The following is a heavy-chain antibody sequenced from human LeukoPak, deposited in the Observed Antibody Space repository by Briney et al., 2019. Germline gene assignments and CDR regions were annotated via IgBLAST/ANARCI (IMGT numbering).Heavy chain of an antibody. J-gene: IGHJ4*02. CDR1: GGSISSYY. D-gene: IGHD1-20*01. CDR2: IYYSGST. CDR3: ASFPSITGLDY. Sequence: SETLSLTCTVSGGSISSYYWSWIRQPPGKGLEWIGYIYYSGSTYYNPSLKSRVTISVDTSKNQFSLKLSSVTAADTAVYYCASFPSITGLDYWGQGTLVTVSS. V-gene: IGHV4-59*04.